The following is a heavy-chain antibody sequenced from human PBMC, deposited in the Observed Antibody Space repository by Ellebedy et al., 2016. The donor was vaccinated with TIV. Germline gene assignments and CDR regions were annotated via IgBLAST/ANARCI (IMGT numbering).Heavy chain of an antibody. Sequence: MPSETLSLTCTVSGGSISSYYWSWIRQPPGKGLEWIGYIYYSGSTNYNPSLKSRVTISVDTSKNQFSLKLSSVTAADTAVYYCARASYDDDAFDIWGQGTMVTVSS. CDR3: ARASYDDDAFDI. V-gene: IGHV4-59*01. D-gene: IGHD5-12*01. CDR1: GGSISSYY. CDR2: IYYSGST. J-gene: IGHJ3*02.